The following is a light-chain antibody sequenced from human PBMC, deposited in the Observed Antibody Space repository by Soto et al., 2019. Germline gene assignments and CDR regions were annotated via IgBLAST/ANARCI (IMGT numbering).Light chain of an antibody. CDR3: QQYNDWSPLT. CDR1: QGISRN. J-gene: IGKJ4*01. Sequence: EIVMTQSPATLSASPGEIATLSCRASQGISRNLAWYQQKPGQAPRLLIYGASTRATGIPARFSGSGSGTEFTLTISSLQSEDFAAYHCQQYNDWSPLTFGGGTKVEIK. CDR2: GAS. V-gene: IGKV3-15*01.